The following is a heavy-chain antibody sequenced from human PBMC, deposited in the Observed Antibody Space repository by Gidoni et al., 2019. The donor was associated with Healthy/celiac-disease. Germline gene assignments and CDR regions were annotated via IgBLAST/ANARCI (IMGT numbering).Heavy chain of an antibody. CDR3: ASMTDTLKYGMDV. CDR2: ISSSSSYI. D-gene: IGHD2-2*02. CDR1: GFTFSSYS. V-gene: IGHV3-21*01. Sequence: EVQLVESGGGLVKPGGSLRLSCAASGFTFSSYSMNWVRQAPGKGLEWVSSISSSSSYIYYADSVKGRFTISRDNAKNSLYLQMNSLRAEDTAVYYCASMTDTLKYGMDVWGQGTTVTVSS. J-gene: IGHJ6*02.